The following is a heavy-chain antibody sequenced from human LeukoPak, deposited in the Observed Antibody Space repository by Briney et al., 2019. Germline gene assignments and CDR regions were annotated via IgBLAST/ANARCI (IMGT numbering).Heavy chain of an antibody. CDR3: ARAPATNEWRCMDY. CDR2: IKQDGTEE. D-gene: IGHD2-8*02. J-gene: IGHJ4*02. V-gene: IGHV3-7*01. CDR1: GFTFSNYW. Sequence: GGSLRLSCAASGFTFSNYWMGWVRQAPGKGLEWVANIKQDGTEERYVDPVKGRFTISRDNAKNSLYLQMNSLRAEDTAVYYCARAPATNEWRCMDYWGQGTLVTVSS.